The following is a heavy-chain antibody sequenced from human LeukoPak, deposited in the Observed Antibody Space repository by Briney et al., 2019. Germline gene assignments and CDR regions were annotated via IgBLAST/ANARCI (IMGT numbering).Heavy chain of an antibody. J-gene: IGHJ4*02. V-gene: IGHV1-2*02. CDR1: GYTFTGYY. Sequence: ASVKVSCKASGYTFTGYYMHWVRQAPGQGLEWMGWINPNSGGTNYAQKFQGRVTMTRDTSISTAYMELSRLRSDDTAVYYCARGMRDTVVVPAATHFDYWGQGTLVTVSS. CDR2: INPNSGGT. CDR3: ARGMRDTVVVPAATHFDY. D-gene: IGHD2-2*01.